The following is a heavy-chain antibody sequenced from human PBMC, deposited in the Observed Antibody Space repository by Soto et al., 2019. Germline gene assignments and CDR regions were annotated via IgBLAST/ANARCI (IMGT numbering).Heavy chain of an antibody. V-gene: IGHV3-15*01. D-gene: IGHD2-21*02. J-gene: IGHJ4*02. Sequence: VQLVESGGGLVKPGSSLRLSCAASGFTFTNAWMNWVSQCPGKGLVCVGRIKKLTEGVTTNYTAPVKGRFTISRDDSRSTVYLQMNSMKTEDKAVDYCATDFIRVVTSVTSDNYWGQGTLVTVYS. CDR1: GFTFTNAW. CDR2: IKKLTEGVTT. CDR3: ATDFIRVVTSVTSDNY.